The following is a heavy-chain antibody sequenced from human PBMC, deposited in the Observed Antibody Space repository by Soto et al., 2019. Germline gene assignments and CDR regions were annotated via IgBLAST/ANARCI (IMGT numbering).Heavy chain of an antibody. J-gene: IGHJ4*02. V-gene: IGHV3-64*01. Sequence: EVQLAESGGGMVQPGGSLRLCCVASGFTFSSYDMHWVRQAPGKGLEYVSSISSNGGTTYYGNSVKGRFTISRDNSKNTLYLQMGSLRAEDMAVYYCVRRVSGNYDYWGQGTLVTLSS. D-gene: IGHD1-7*01. CDR2: ISSNGGTT. CDR1: GFTFSSYD. CDR3: VRRVSGNYDY.